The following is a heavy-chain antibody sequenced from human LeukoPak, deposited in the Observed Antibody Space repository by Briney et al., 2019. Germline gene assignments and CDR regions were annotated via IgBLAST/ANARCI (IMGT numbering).Heavy chain of an antibody. V-gene: IGHV3-33*01. D-gene: IGHD3-9*01. CDR2: IWYDGSNK. Sequence: GGSLRLSCAASGFTFSSYGMHGVRQAPGKGLEWGAVIWYDGSNKYYADSVKGRFTISRDNSKNTLYLQMNSLRAEDTAVYYCPRALVVDWSLGSGMDVWGQGTTVTVSS. J-gene: IGHJ6*02. CDR3: PRALVVDWSLGSGMDV. CDR1: GFTFSSYG.